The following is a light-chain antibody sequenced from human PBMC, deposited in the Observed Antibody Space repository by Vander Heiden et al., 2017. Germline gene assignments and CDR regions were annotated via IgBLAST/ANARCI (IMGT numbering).Light chain of an antibody. J-gene: IGLJ2*01. CDR1: SSDVGDYNY. V-gene: IGLV2-14*01. CDR3: SSYTSSTTVV. Sequence: QSALTQPASMSGSPGQSITISCTGTSSDVGDYNYVSWYQQYPGKAPKLMIYDVSNRPSGVSNRFSGSKSGNTASLTISGLQAEDEADYYCSSYTSSTTVVFGGGTKLTVL. CDR2: DVS.